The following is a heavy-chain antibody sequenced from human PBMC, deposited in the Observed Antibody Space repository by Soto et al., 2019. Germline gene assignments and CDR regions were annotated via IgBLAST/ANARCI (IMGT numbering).Heavy chain of an antibody. D-gene: IGHD1-26*01. CDR2: IYSGGSA. CDR1: GFTVSSNY. J-gene: IGHJ6*02. CDR3: ARDYSVSRYYGMDV. V-gene: IGHV3-53*02. Sequence: EVQLVATGGGLIQPGGSLRLSCAASGFTVSSNYMSWVRQAPGKGLEWVSLIYSGGSAYYADSVKGRFTISRDNSKNTLYLQMNSLRAEDTGVYYWARDYSVSRYYGMDVWGQGTTVTVSS.